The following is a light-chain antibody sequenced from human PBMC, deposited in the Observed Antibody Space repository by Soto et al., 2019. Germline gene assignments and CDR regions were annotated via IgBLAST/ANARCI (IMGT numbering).Light chain of an antibody. CDR3: QTWGTGIWV. Sequence: QPVLTQSPSASASLGASVKLTCTLSSMDSSYAIAWHQQQPEKGPRYLMKLNSDGSHSKGDGIPDRFSGSSSGAERYLTISSLQSEDEADYYCQTWGTGIWVFGGGTKLTAL. J-gene: IGLJ3*02. CDR1: SMDSSYA. V-gene: IGLV4-69*01. CDR2: LNSDGSH.